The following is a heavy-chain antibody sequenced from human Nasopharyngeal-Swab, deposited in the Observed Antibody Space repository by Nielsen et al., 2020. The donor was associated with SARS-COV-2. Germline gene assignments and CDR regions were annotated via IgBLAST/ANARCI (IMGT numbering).Heavy chain of an antibody. CDR2: LSGSGTTT. CDR1: GFTFSSYA. V-gene: IGHV3-23*01. D-gene: IGHD6-19*01. Sequence: GGSLRLSCAASGFTFSSYAMTWVRQSPGKGLEWVSSLSGSGTTTYYADSVKGRFTISRDNSKNTLYLQMNSLRAGDTAVYYCAKKVDGWYGFDYWGQGTLVTVSS. CDR3: AKKVDGWYGFDY. J-gene: IGHJ4*02.